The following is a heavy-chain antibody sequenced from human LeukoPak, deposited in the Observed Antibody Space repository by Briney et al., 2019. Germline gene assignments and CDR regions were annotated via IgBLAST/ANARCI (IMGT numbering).Heavy chain of an antibody. CDR1: GYSLTTYC. Sequence: AVEALKIPLNGSGYSLTTYCKGRGRQMPGKSLESMGIFYTGDYNTRYSSSFQGKVTISADKSISTAYLQWSSLTASDTAMYYCARDSEMVSDNWFDSWGQGTLVTVSS. CDR3: ARDSEMVSDNWFDS. CDR2: FYTGDYNT. D-gene: IGHD5-24*01. J-gene: IGHJ5*01. V-gene: IGHV5-51*01.